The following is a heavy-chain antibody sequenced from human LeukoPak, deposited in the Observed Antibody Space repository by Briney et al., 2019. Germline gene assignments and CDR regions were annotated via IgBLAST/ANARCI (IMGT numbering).Heavy chain of an antibody. V-gene: IGHV4-59*01. CDR2: IYSSGNT. CDR3: ARLRWQLVGPYFDY. D-gene: IGHD1-26*01. Sequence: PSETLTLTCSFSGDSISTYDWSWIRQSPGKGLEWIGHIYSSGNTDYNSSLKSRVTISVDTSKSQFSLRLSSVTATDTAVYYCARLRWQLVGPYFDYWGQGILVTVSS. CDR1: GDSISTYD. J-gene: IGHJ4*02.